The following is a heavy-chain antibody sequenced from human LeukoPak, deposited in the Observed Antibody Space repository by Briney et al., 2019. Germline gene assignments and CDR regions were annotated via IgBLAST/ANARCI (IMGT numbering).Heavy chain of an antibody. CDR1: GGSFSGYY. D-gene: IGHD2-2*01. CDR2: INHSGST. J-gene: IGHJ6*04. Sequence: SETLSLTCAVYGGSFSGYYWSWIRQPPGKGLECIGEINHSGSTNYNPSVKSRVTISVDTSKKQFSLKLSSVTAADTAVYYCARGYCSSTSCYRGEGYYYYGMDVWGKGTTVTVSS. CDR3: ARGYCSSTSCYRGEGYYYYGMDV. V-gene: IGHV4-34*01.